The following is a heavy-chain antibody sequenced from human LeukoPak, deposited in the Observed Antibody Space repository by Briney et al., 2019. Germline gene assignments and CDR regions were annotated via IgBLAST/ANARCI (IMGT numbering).Heavy chain of an antibody. CDR1: GFTFSSYG. V-gene: IGHV3-30*02. CDR3: AKANYYGSGIPNWFDP. Sequence: GGSLRLSCAASGFTFSSYGMHWVRQAPGKGLEWVAFIRYDGSNKYYADSVKGRFTISRDNSKNTLYPQMNSLRAEDTAVYYCAKANYYGSGIPNWFDPWGQGTLVTVSS. J-gene: IGHJ5*02. CDR2: IRYDGSNK. D-gene: IGHD3-10*01.